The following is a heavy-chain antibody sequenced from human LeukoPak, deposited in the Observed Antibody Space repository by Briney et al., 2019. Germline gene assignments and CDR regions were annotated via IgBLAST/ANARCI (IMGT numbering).Heavy chain of an antibody. CDR3: ARRSPALLATISRIAAAGTFDY. D-gene: IGHD6-13*01. Sequence: SETLSLTCAVYGGSFTEYYWTWIRQPPGKGLEWVGEINHSGSTNYNPSLKSRVTISVDTSKNQFSLKLSSVTAADTAVYYCARRSPALLATISRIAAAGTFDYWGQGTLVTVSS. CDR2: INHSGST. V-gene: IGHV4-34*01. CDR1: GGSFTEYY. J-gene: IGHJ4*02.